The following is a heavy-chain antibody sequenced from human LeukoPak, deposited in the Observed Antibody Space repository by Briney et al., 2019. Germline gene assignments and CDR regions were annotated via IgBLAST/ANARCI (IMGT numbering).Heavy chain of an antibody. CDR2: ISSSGSTI. J-gene: IGHJ3*02. Sequence: PGGSLRLSCAASGFTFSNYGMNWVRQAPGKGLEWVSYISSSGSTIYYADSVKGRFTISRDNAKNSLYLQMNSLRAEDTAVYYCARALNFDAFDIWGQGTMVTVSS. CDR1: GFTFSNYG. CDR3: ARALNFDAFDI. V-gene: IGHV3-48*04.